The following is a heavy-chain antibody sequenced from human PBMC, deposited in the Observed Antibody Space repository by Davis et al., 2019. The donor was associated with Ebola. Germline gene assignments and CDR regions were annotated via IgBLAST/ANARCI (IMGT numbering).Heavy chain of an antibody. J-gene: IGHJ6*02. CDR1: GGSISTYY. CDR2: IYSSGST. D-gene: IGHD4-17*01. Sequence: PSETLSLTCTVSGGSISTYYWSWIRQPAGKGLEWIGRIYSSGSTNYNPSLKSRVTMSVDPSKNQLSLKVRSVTAADTAVYYCTRNLAYGEFLYFYAMDVWGQGTTVTVSS. V-gene: IGHV4-4*07. CDR3: TRNLAYGEFLYFYAMDV.